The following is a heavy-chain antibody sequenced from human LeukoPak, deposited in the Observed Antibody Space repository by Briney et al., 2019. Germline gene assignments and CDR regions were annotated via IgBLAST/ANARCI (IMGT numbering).Heavy chain of an antibody. D-gene: IGHD6-19*01. Sequence: GASVMVSCKDSRSPFTGYSMHWVRQPPCQRLERMGWINPNSGGTNYALKFQGRVTMARDTSISTAYMELSRLRSDDTAVYYCARAYSSGWQYFDYWGQGTLVTVSS. CDR3: ARAYSSGWQYFDY. CDR1: RSPFTGYS. J-gene: IGHJ4*02. V-gene: IGHV1-2*02. CDR2: INPNSGGT.